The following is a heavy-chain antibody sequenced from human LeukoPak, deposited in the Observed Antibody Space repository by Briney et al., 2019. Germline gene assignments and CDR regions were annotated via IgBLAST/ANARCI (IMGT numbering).Heavy chain of an antibody. CDR1: GFTFSSYW. Sequence: PGGSLRLSCAASGFTFSSYWMSWVRQAPGKGLEWLANIKEDGSDKYSVDSVKGRFTISRDNAKNSLYLQMNNLRVEDTAVYYCASAGYTSGYDYWGQGTLVTVSS. V-gene: IGHV3-7*01. CDR2: IKEDGSDK. J-gene: IGHJ4*02. D-gene: IGHD6-19*01. CDR3: ASAGYTSGYDY.